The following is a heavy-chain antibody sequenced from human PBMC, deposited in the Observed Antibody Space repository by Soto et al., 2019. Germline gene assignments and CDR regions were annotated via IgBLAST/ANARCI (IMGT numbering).Heavy chain of an antibody. CDR1: GFTFSSYG. CDR2: ISYDGSNK. Sequence: GGSLRLSCAASGFTFSSYGMHWVRQAPGKGLEWVAVISYDGSNKYYADSVKGRFTISRDNSKNTLYLQMNSLRAEDTAVYYCAKNNRHYYHDSSGYYPPAAFDIWGQGTMVTVSS. D-gene: IGHD3-22*01. J-gene: IGHJ3*02. V-gene: IGHV3-30*18. CDR3: AKNNRHYYHDSSGYYPPAAFDI.